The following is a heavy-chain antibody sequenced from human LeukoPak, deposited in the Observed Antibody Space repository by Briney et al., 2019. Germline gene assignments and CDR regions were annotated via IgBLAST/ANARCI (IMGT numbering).Heavy chain of an antibody. Sequence: GGSLRLSCAVSGFTFSSYWMTWVRQAPGKGLEWVANIKYDGSEKYYVDSVKGRFTISRDNAKNSPYLQMNSLRAEDTALYYCGRIRGDRHSSGWSDSFDIWGQGTMVTVSS. CDR2: IKYDGSEK. CDR1: GFTFSSYW. D-gene: IGHD6-19*01. CDR3: GRIRGDRHSSGWSDSFDI. V-gene: IGHV3-7*03. J-gene: IGHJ3*02.